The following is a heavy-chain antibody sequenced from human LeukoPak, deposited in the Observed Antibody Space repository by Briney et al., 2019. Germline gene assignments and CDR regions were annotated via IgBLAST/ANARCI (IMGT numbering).Heavy chain of an antibody. Sequence: ASVKFSCKASGYTFTGYYMHWVRQAPGQGLEWMGWINPNSGRTNYAQKFQGRVTMTRDTSISTAYMELSRLRSDDTAVYYCARDDMYSSDWYTAWGQGTLVTVSS. CDR1: GYTFTGYY. J-gene: IGHJ5*02. CDR2: INPNSGRT. D-gene: IGHD6-19*01. CDR3: ARDDMYSSDWYTA. V-gene: IGHV1-2*02.